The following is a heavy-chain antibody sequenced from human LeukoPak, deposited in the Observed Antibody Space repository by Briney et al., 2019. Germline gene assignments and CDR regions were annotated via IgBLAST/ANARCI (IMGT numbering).Heavy chain of an antibody. Sequence: GGSLRLSCAASGFTFSSYGMHWVRQAPGKGLEWVAVIWYGGSNKYYADSVKGRFTISRDNSKNTLYLQMNSLRAEDTAVYYCAKATDPDHCSSTSCYTPYYYYYMDVWGKGTTVTVSS. J-gene: IGHJ6*03. CDR1: GFTFSSYG. CDR2: IWYGGSNK. CDR3: AKATDPDHCSSTSCYTPYYYYYMDV. D-gene: IGHD2-2*02. V-gene: IGHV3-30*02.